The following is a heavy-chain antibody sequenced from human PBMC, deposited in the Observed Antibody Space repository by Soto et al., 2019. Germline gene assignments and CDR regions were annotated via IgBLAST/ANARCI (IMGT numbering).Heavy chain of an antibody. J-gene: IGHJ6*03. D-gene: IGHD2-2*01. CDR3: ARDLYEDIVVVPAAIEPSDYYYMDV. V-gene: IGHV1-18*01. Sequence: QVQLVQSGAEVKKPGASVKVSCKASGYTFTSYGISWVRQAPGQGLEWMGWISAYNGNTNYAQKFQGRVTITADKSTSTAYMELSSLRSEDTAVYYCARDLYEDIVVVPAAIEPSDYYYMDVWGKGTTVTVSS. CDR1: GYTFTSYG. CDR2: ISAYNGNT.